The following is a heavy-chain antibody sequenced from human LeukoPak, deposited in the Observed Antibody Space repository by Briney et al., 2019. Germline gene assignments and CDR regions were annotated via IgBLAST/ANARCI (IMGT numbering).Heavy chain of an antibody. Sequence: KTGGSLRLSCAASGFTFSNAWMSWVRQAPGKGLEWVGRIKSKTDGGTTDYAAPVKGRFTISRDDSKNTLCLQMNSLKTEDTAVYYCTTSVYCSGGSCYPGVYNWFDPWGQGTLVTVSS. J-gene: IGHJ5*02. V-gene: IGHV3-15*01. CDR1: GFTFSNAW. CDR2: IKSKTDGGTT. CDR3: TTSVYCSGGSCYPGVYNWFDP. D-gene: IGHD2-15*01.